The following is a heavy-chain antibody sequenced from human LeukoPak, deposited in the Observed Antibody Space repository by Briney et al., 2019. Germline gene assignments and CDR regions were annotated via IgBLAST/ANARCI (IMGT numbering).Heavy chain of an antibody. J-gene: IGHJ4*02. CDR3: ASSYDFWSGYWNY. CDR2: ISAYNGNT. D-gene: IGHD3-3*01. Sequence: VASVKVSCKASGYTFTSYGISWVRQAPGQGPERMGWISAYNGNTNYAQKLQGRVTMTTDTSTSTAYMELRSLRSDDTAVYYCASSYDFWSGYWNYWGQGTLVTVSS. V-gene: IGHV1-18*01. CDR1: GYTFTSYG.